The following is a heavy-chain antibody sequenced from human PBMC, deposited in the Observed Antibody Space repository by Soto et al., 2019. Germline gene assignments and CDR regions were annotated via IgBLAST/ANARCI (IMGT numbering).Heavy chain of an antibody. CDR3: ARTTAVPNTLRSRYFFDY. V-gene: IGHV4-61*01. D-gene: IGHD4-17*01. CDR1: CEPVIDKTYY. J-gene: IGHJ4*02. Sequence: SEPLSLTISVSCEPVIDKTYYWSLIRQPPGKRLEWIVYVYYIVTTNYNPSLKIRVTISVDLSKNRSSLRLSSVTTADTALYSCARTTAVPNTLRSRYFFDYWGQGTLVTAPQ. CDR2: VYYIVTT.